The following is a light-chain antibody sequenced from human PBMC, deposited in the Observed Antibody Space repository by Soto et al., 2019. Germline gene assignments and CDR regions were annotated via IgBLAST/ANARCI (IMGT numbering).Light chain of an antibody. Sequence: EIMLTQSPVTLSLSPGGRATLSCMASQSVSSSYLAWYQQKPGQAPRLLIYGASSRATGIPDRFSGSGSGTDFTLTISRLEPEDFAVYYCQQYGSSPSTFGGGTKVHIK. CDR1: QSVSSSY. V-gene: IGKV3-20*01. J-gene: IGKJ4*01. CDR3: QQYGSSPST. CDR2: GAS.